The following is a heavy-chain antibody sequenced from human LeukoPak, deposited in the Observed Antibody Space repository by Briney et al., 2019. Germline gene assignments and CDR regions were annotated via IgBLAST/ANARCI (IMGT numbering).Heavy chain of an antibody. CDR1: GYTFTSYD. CDR2: MNPNSGNT. CDR3: ARGSYYYDSSGYYLSPHSDY. J-gene: IGHJ4*02. V-gene: IGHV1-8*01. D-gene: IGHD3-22*01. Sequence: ASVKVSCKASGYTFTSYDINWVRQATGQGLEWMGWMNPNSGNTGYAQKFQGRVTMIRNTSISTAYMELSSLRSEDTAVYYCARGSYYYDSSGYYLSPHSDYWGQGTLVTVSS.